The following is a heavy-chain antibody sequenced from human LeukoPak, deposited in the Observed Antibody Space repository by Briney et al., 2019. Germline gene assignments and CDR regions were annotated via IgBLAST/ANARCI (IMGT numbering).Heavy chain of an antibody. CDR2: INPNSGVT. D-gene: IGHD1-26*01. V-gene: IGHV1-2*02. CDR3: ARDPRGTYYSDY. CDR1: GYTFTSYD. Sequence: ASVKVSCKVSGYTFTSYDINWVRQATGQRLEWMGWINPNSGVTKTAQKFDRVTMTRDTSISTAYLEPGRLRSDDTAVYYCARDPRGTYYSDYWGQGTLVTVSS. J-gene: IGHJ4*02.